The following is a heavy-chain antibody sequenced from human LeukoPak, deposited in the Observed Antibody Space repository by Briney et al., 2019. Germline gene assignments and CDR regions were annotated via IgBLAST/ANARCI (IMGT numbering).Heavy chain of an antibody. D-gene: IGHD3-22*01. Sequence: GRSLTLSCAASGFTFSSYGMHWVRQAPGKGLEWLPVISYDGSIKYYADSVKGRCTMSRDNYKTALYLQMNSLRAEDTAVYYCAKEMGRKTYYYDSSGSEWGQGTLVTVSS. CDR3: AKEMGRKTYYYDSSGSE. V-gene: IGHV3-30*18. J-gene: IGHJ4*02. CDR1: GFTFSSYG. CDR2: ISYDGSIK.